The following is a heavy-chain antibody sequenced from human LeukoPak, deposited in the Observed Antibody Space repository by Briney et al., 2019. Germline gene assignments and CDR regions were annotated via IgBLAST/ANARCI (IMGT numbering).Heavy chain of an antibody. J-gene: IGHJ4*02. CDR1: GGSISSGGYY. D-gene: IGHD3-10*01. V-gene: IGHV4-31*03. Sequence: SETLSLTCTVSGGSISSGGYYWSWIRQHPGKGLEWIGYIYYSGSTYYNPSLKSRVTISLDTPKNQFSLKLSSVTAADTAVYYCARDGGYGSGSALWGQGTLITVSS. CDR3: ARDGGYGSGSAL. CDR2: IYYSGST.